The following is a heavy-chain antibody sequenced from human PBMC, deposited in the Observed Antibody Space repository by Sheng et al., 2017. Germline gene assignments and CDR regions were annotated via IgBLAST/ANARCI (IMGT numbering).Heavy chain of an antibody. CDR3: ARGGCSSTSCSHYYYYGMDV. V-gene: IGHV7-4-1*01. Sequence: QVQLVQSGSELKKPGASVKVSCKASGYTFTSYAMNWVRQAPGQGLEWMGWINTNTGNPTYAQGFTGRFVFSLDTSVSTAYLQICSLKAEDTAVYYCARGGCSSTSCSHYYYYGMDVWGQGTTVTVSS. J-gene: IGHJ6*02. CDR1: GYTFTSYA. CDR2: INTNTGNP. D-gene: IGHD2-2*01.